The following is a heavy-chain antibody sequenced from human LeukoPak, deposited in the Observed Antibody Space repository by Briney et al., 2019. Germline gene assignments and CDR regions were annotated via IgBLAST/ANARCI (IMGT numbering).Heavy chain of an antibody. V-gene: IGHV1/OR15-1*04. CDR2: INPNSGGT. D-gene: IGHD2-2*01. J-gene: IGHJ4*02. Sequence: ASVKVSCKASGYIFTDYYMHWVRQAPGQELGWMGRINPNSGGTTYAQKFQGRVTLTGDTSASTVFMELSSLTSEDTAVYYCAREGFCSGTNCPAVYWGQGTLVTVSS. CDR1: GYIFTDYY. CDR3: AREGFCSGTNCPAVY.